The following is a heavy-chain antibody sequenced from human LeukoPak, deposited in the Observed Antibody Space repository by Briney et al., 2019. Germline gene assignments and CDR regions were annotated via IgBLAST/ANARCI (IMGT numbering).Heavy chain of an antibody. CDR2: ISYSGST. V-gene: IGHV4-59*01. CDR1: GGSISSYY. J-gene: IGHJ3*02. Sequence: PSETLTLTCTVSGGSISSYYWSWIRQPPGKGLEWIGHISYSGSTNYNPSLKSRVTISVDTSKNQFSLKLSSVTAADTAVYYCARVPADYYDSSGYYYYDAFDIWGQGTMVTVSS. CDR3: ARVPADYYDSSGYYYYDAFDI. D-gene: IGHD3-22*01.